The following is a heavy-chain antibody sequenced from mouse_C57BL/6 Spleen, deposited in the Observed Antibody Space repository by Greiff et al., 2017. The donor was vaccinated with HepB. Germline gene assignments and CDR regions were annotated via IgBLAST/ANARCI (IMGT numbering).Heavy chain of an antibody. CDR2: FSSGGDYI. CDR3: TRGVTTPFAY. J-gene: IGHJ3*01. V-gene: IGHV5-9-1*02. D-gene: IGHD2-2*01. CDR1: GFTFVSYA. Sequence: EVKVVESGEGLVKPGGSLKLSCAASGFTFVSYAMSWVRQTPEKRLEWVAYFSSGGDYIYYADTVKGRFTISRDNARNTLYLQMSSLKSEDTAMYYCTRGVTTPFAYWGQGTLVTVSA.